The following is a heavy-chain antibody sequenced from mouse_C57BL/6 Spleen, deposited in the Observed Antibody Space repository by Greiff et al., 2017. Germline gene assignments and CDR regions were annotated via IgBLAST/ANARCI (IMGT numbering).Heavy chain of an antibody. J-gene: IGHJ1*03. CDR1: GYAFSSSW. Sequence: QVQLQQSGPELVKPGASVKISCKASGYAFSSSWMNWVKQRPGKGLEWIGRIYPGDGDTNYNGKFKGKATLTADKSSSTAYMQLSSLTCEDSAVYVCASSGPCGPYWYFEVWGTGTTVTVSS. CDR2: IYPGDGDT. D-gene: IGHD3-1*01. V-gene: IGHV1-82*01. CDR3: ASSGPCGPYWYFEV.